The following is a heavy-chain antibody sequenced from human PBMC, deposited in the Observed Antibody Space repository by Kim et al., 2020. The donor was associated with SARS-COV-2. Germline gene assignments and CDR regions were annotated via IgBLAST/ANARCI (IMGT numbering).Heavy chain of an antibody. V-gene: IGHV4-61*01. CDR2: IYYSGST. J-gene: IGHJ5*02. D-gene: IGHD3-10*01. CDR1: GGSVSSGSYY. Sequence: SETLSLTCTVSGGSVSSGSYYWSWIRQPPGKGLEWIGYIYYSGSTNYNPSLKSRVTISVDTSKNQFSLKLSSVTAADTAVYYCARRPGTWFDPWGQGTLVTVSS. CDR3: ARRPGTWFDP.